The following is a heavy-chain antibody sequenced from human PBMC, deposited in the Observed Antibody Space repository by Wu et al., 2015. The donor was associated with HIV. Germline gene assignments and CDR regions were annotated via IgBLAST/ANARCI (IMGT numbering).Heavy chain of an antibody. CDR3: ARVGWSSRHYYGMGRR. CDR1: GYAFTGYF. J-gene: IGHJ6*02. V-gene: IGHV1-2*02. CDR2: INPNSGGT. Sequence: QVQLVQSGAEVKKPGASVKVSCKASGYAFTGYFMHWVRQAPGQGLEWMGWINPNSGGTNYAQKFQGRVTMTRDTSISTAYMELSRLRSDDTAVYYCARVGWSSRHYYGMGRRGAKGTTGHRLL. D-gene: IGHD3-3*01.